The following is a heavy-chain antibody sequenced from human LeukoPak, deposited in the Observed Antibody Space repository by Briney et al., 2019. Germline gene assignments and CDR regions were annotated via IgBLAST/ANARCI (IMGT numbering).Heavy chain of an antibody. CDR2: IYYSGST. CDR1: GVSISSYY. Sequence: SETLSLICTVSGVSISSYYWTWLRQPPGGGLEWIGYIYYSGSTNYNPSLKSRVTISVDTSKNQFSLKLSSVTAADTAVYYCARALQPGVYAFDIWGQGTMVTVSS. D-gene: IGHD6-13*01. V-gene: IGHV4-59*01. J-gene: IGHJ3*02. CDR3: ARALQPGVYAFDI.